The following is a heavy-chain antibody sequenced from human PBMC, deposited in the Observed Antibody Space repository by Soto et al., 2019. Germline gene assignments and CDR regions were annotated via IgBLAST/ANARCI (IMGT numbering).Heavy chain of an antibody. J-gene: IGHJ5*02. CDR1: GGSISSYY. V-gene: IGHV4-59*08. CDR2: IYYGGST. CDR3: ARAPSRDWFDP. Sequence: SETLSLTCTVSGGSISSYYLSWIRQPPGKGLEWIGYIYYGGSTNYNPSLKSRVTISVDTSKNQFSLKLSSVTAADTAVYYCARAPSRDWFDPWGQGTLVTVSS.